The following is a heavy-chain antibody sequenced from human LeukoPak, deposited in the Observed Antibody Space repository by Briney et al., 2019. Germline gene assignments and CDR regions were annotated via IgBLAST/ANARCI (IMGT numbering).Heavy chain of an antibody. D-gene: IGHD3-22*01. J-gene: IGHJ4*02. CDR3: ARTKSSGSYPDY. V-gene: IGHV4-34*01. CDR2: INHSGST. Sequence: PETLSLTCAVYGGSFSGYYWSWIRQPPGKGLEWIGEINHSGSTNYNPSLKSRVTISVDKSKNQFSLKLSSVTAADTAVYYCARTKSSGSYPDYWGQGTLVTVSS. CDR1: GGSFSGYY.